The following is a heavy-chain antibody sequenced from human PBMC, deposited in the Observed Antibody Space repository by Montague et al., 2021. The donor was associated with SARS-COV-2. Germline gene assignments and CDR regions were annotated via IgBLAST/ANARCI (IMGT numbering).Heavy chain of an antibody. CDR1: GGSFSGDGSFSGYY. V-gene: IGHV4-34*01. Sequence: SETLSLTCAVYGGSFSGDGSFSGYYWSWIRQPPGKGLEWIGEINHGGTTNYNPSLKSRVIISVDTSKNQFSLKLRSVTAADTAVYYCARAIQTTPLMVVIAIPCPFYYFDYWGQGTLVTVSS. CDR2: INHGGTT. CDR3: ARAIQTTPLMVVIAIPCPFYYFDY. J-gene: IGHJ4*02. D-gene: IGHD2-21*01.